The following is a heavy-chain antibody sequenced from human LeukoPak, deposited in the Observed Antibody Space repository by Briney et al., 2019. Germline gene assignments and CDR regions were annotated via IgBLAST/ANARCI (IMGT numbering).Heavy chain of an antibody. V-gene: IGHV3-66*01. CDR2: IYSGGST. D-gene: IGHD3-3*01. J-gene: IGHJ4*02. CDR1: GFTVSTNY. Sequence: GGSLRLSCAASGFTVSTNYMSWVRQAPGKGLEWVSVIYSGGSTYYADSVRGRFTISRDNAKNSLYLQMNSLRAEDTAVYYCARDRSIYDFWSGYYTVPRALDYWGQGTLVTVSS. CDR3: ARDRSIYDFWSGYYTVPRALDY.